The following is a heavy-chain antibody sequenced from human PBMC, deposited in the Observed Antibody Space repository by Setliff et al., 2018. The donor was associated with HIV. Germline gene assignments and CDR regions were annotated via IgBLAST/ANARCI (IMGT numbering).Heavy chain of an antibody. J-gene: IGHJ4*02. CDR2: IYHTGST. CDR3: ARSIVPVASVYYYFEY. V-gene: IGHV4-39*01. D-gene: IGHD3-22*01. CDR1: GGSINSTSYY. Sequence: PSETLSLTCTVSGGSINSTSYYWGWVRQAPGNGLEWIGSIYHTGSTYYKPSLKSRVTSPVDTSKNQFSLRLSSVAAGDTAVYYCARSIVPVASVYYYFEYWGQGTLVTVSS.